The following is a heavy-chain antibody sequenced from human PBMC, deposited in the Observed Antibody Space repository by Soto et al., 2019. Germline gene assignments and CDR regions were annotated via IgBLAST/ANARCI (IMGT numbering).Heavy chain of an antibody. CDR1: GFTFSSYA. D-gene: IGHD6-19*01. CDR3: ARGSPYYSSGWYYFDS. CDR2: ISYDGSNT. V-gene: IGHV3-30*03. J-gene: IGHJ4*02. Sequence: PGGSLRLSCAASGFTFSSYAMHWVRQAPGKGLEWVAVISYDGSNTYYADSVKGRFTISRDNSKNTVYLQMNSLRGEDTAVYYCARGSPYYSSGWYYFDSWGQGTLVTVSS.